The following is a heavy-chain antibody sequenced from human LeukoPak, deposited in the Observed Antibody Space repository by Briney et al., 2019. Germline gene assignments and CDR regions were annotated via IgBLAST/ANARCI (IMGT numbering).Heavy chain of an antibody. J-gene: IGHJ6*02. CDR1: GYTFTSYD. CDR3: ARAPGYCSSTSCYTDYYYGMDV. CDR2: ISAYNGNT. D-gene: IGHD2-2*02. Sequence: ASVKVSCKASGYTFTSYDISWVRQAPGQGLEWMGWISAYNGNTNYAQKLQGRVTMTTDTSTSTAYMELRSLRSDDTAVYYCARAPGYCSSTSCYTDYYYGMDVWGQGTTVTVSS. V-gene: IGHV1-18*01.